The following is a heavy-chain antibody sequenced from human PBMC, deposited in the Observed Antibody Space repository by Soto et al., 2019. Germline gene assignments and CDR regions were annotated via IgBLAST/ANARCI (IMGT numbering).Heavy chain of an antibody. V-gene: IGHV3-7*01. Sequence: EVQLVASGGGLVQPGGSLRLSCAASGFTFSNYWMSWVRQAPVKGLEWVGNIKQDGSEKNYVDFVEGRFTISRDNAENSLYLQVNSLRVEDTAVYYCARIASTGPGWDVWGQGTTVVVSS. CDR1: GFTFSNYW. CDR3: ARIASTGPGWDV. CDR2: IKQDGSEK. D-gene: IGHD6-13*01. J-gene: IGHJ6*02.